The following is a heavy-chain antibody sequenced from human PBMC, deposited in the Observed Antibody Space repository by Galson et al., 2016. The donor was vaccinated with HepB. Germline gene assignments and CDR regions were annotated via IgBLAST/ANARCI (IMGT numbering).Heavy chain of an antibody. Sequence: LRLSCAASGFTFSNYWMSWVRQAPGKGLEWVANIKQDGNEKYYVDSVKGRFTISRDNAKNSMYPQMNSLRAEDTAVYYCARKGGIYSPWGYWGQGTLVTVSS. J-gene: IGHJ4*02. CDR2: IKQDGNEK. V-gene: IGHV3-7*03. CDR3: ARKGGIYSPWGY. D-gene: IGHD3-10*01. CDR1: GFTFSNYW.